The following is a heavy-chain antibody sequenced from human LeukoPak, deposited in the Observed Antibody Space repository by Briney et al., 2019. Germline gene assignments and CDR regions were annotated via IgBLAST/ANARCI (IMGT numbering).Heavy chain of an antibody. J-gene: IGHJ4*02. D-gene: IGHD2-2*01. Sequence: PSETLSLTCTVSGGSISSGGYYWSWIRQHPGKGLEWIGYIYYSGSTYYNPSLKSRVTISVDTSKNQFSLKLSSVTAADTAVYYCARMRGSSTSCLFDYWGLGALVTVSS. V-gene: IGHV4-31*03. CDR3: ARMRGSSTSCLFDY. CDR2: IYYSGST. CDR1: GGSISSGGYY.